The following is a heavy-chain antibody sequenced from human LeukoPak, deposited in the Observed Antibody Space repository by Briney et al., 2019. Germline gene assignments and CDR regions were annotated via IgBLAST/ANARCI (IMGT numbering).Heavy chain of an antibody. CDR3: ARFTIFGVVIQAFDY. CDR2: IYTSGST. D-gene: IGHD3-3*01. J-gene: IGHJ4*02. Sequence: SQTLSLTCTVSGGSVNSGNYYWTWIRQPAGKGLEWIGRIYTSGSTYYNPSLKSRVTISVDTSKNQFSLKLSSVTAADTAVYYCARFTIFGVVIQAFDYWGQGTLVTVSS. CDR1: GGSVNSGNYY. V-gene: IGHV4-61*02.